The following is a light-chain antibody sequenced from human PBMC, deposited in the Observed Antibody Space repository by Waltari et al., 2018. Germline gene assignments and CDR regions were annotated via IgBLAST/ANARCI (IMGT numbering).Light chain of an antibody. CDR3: HQYYERPHF. Sequence: DIQMTQSPSSLSASVGDRVTLTCRTNHGISYSIAWYQQRQGKAPRLLLYRTSTRHSGVPSRFSGDGSGTHYTLTINSLQPEDAATYFCHQYYERPHFFGQGT. CDR2: RTS. CDR1: HGISYS. J-gene: IGKJ2*01. V-gene: IGKV1-NL1*01.